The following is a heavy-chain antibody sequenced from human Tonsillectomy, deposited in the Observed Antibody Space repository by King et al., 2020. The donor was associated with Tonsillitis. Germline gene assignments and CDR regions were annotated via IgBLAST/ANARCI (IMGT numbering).Heavy chain of an antibody. V-gene: IGHV3-23*04. D-gene: IGHD5-18*01. CDR1: GFTFSSYA. CDR2: ISGSGGST. J-gene: IGHJ5*02. CDR3: ASNNISYGSNYTWIDP. Sequence: VQLVESGGDLVQPGGSLRLSCAASGFTFSSYAMSWVRQAPGKGLEWVSAISGSGGSTYYADSVKGRFTISRDNSKNTLYLQMNSLRAEDTAVYYCASNNISYGSNYTWIDPWGQGTLVTVSS.